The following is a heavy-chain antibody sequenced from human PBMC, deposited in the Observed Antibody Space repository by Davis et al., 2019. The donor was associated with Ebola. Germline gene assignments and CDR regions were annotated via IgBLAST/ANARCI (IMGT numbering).Heavy chain of an antibody. J-gene: IGHJ3*01. CDR3: AGGKDSSGWYGDDAFDF. D-gene: IGHD6-19*01. CDR1: GLTFRGYA. CDR2: ITSGRDT. Sequence: GGSLRLSCVPSGLTFRGYAMSWVRQAPGKGLEWVSSITSGRDTYYADSVKGRFTISRDNSKSTVYLQMNSLRAEDTAVYYCAGGKDSSGWYGDDAFDFWGQGTTVTVSS. V-gene: IGHV3-23*01.